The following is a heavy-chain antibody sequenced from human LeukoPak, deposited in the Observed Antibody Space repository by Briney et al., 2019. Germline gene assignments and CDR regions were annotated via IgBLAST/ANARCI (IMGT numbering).Heavy chain of an antibody. J-gene: IGHJ1*01. CDR1: GGTFSSYA. V-gene: IGHV1-69*04. CDR2: IIPILGLA. CDR3: ARGGDYYDSSGYYHSLAEYFQH. Sequence: SVKVSCKASGGTFSSYAIRWVRQAPGQGLEWMGRIIPILGLANYAQKFQGRVTITADKSTSTAYMELSSLRSEDTAVYYCARGGDYYDSSGYYHSLAEYFQHWGQGTLVTVSS. D-gene: IGHD3-22*01.